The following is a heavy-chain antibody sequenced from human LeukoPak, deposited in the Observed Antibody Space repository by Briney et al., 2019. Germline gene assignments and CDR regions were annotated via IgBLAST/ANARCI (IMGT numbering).Heavy chain of an antibody. CDR3: VRREYSSSSEPFDY. V-gene: IGHV1-69*05. J-gene: IGHJ4*02. CDR1: GRTFSSYA. D-gene: IGHD6-6*01. CDR2: IIPIFGTA. Sequence: SVKVSCKASGRTFSSYAISWVRQAPGQGLEWMGGIIPIFGTANYAQKFQGRVTITTDESTSTAYMELSSLRSEDTAVYYCVRREYSSSSEPFDYWGQGTLVTVSS.